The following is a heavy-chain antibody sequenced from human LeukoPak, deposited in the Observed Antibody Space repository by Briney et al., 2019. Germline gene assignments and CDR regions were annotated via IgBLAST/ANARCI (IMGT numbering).Heavy chain of an antibody. V-gene: IGHV4-59*01. CDR2: IYYSGST. Sequence: SETLSLTCTVSGGSISSYYWSWIRQPPGKGLECIGYIYYSGSTNYNPSLKSRVTISVDTSKNQFSLKLSSVTAADTAVYYCARYYDTFWPNLYYYMDVWGKGTTVTVSS. CDR3: ARYYDTFWPNLYYYMDV. J-gene: IGHJ6*03. CDR1: GGSISSYY. D-gene: IGHD3-9*01.